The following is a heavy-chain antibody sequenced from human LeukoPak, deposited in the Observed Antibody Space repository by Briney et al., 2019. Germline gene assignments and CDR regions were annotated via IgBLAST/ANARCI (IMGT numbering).Heavy chain of an antibody. CDR1: GYTFTAYY. CDR2: INPNSGGT. V-gene: IGHV1-2*02. J-gene: IGHJ4*02. Sequence: ASVKVSCTASGYTFTAYYMHWMRQAPGQGPEWMGWINPNSGGTNFAQKFQGRVTMTSDTSISTAYMELSSLRSDDTAIYYCARAKVLVPDHWGQGTLVTVSS. CDR3: ARAKVLVPDH.